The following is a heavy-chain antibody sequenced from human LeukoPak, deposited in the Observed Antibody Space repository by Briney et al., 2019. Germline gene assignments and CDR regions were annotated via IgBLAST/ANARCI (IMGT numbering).Heavy chain of an antibody. Sequence: PSETLSLTCTVSGGSISTFHWSWIRQPPGKGLEWIGYMDHSGRTKYISSLKSRITMSVDTSKNQFSLRLSSVTAADTAVYYCARWSGSSGPFDYWGQGTLVTVSS. J-gene: IGHJ4*02. CDR2: MDHSGRT. V-gene: IGHV4-59*01. D-gene: IGHD3-3*01. CDR3: ARWSGSSGPFDY. CDR1: GGSISTFH.